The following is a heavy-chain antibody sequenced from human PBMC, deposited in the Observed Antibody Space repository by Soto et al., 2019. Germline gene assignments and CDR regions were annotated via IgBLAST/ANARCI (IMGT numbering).Heavy chain of an antibody. V-gene: IGHV3-30*18. Sequence: PGGSLRLSCAASGFTFSSYGMHWVRQAPGKGLEWVAVISYDGSNKYYADSVKGRFTISRDNSKNTLYLQMNSLRAEDTAVYYCAKATGVDTAMVHDYWGQGTLVTVSS. CDR2: ISYDGSNK. D-gene: IGHD5-18*01. CDR3: AKATGVDTAMVHDY. J-gene: IGHJ4*02. CDR1: GFTFSSYG.